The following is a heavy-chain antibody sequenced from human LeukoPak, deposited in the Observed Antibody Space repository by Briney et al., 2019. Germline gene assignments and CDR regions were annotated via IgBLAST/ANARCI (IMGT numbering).Heavy chain of an antibody. J-gene: IGHJ4*02. D-gene: IGHD2-15*01. Sequence: SETLSLTCTVSGGSISSSSYYWGWIRQPPGKGLEWIGSIYYSGSTYYNPSLKSRVTISVDTSKNQFSLKLSSVTAADTAVYYCASMSWIQLWSSHCSGGSCPPYFDYWGQGTLVTVSS. CDR1: GGSISSSSYY. V-gene: IGHV4-39*01. CDR3: ASMSWIQLWSSHCSGGSCPPYFDY. CDR2: IYYSGST.